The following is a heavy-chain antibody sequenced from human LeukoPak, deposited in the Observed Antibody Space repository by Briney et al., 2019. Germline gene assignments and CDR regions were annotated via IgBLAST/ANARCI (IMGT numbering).Heavy chain of an antibody. J-gene: IGHJ4*02. D-gene: IGHD6-13*01. V-gene: IGHV4-34*01. CDR3: ARRGSWSLAH. Sequence: PSETLSLTCAVYGGSFSGYYWSWIRQPPGKGLEWIGEINHSGSANYHPSLKSRVTISVDTSKNQFSLKLSSVTAADTAVYYCARRGSWSLAHWGQGTLVTVSS. CDR1: GGSFSGYY. CDR2: INHSGSA.